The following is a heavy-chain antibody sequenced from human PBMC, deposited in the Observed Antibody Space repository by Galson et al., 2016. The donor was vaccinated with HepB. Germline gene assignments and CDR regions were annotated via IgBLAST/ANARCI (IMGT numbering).Heavy chain of an antibody. D-gene: IGHD1-26*01. CDR2: INPSDGST. CDR3: AIPLVVGVTAPLDI. CDR1: GYTFISYY. Sequence: SCKASGYTFISYYMNWVRQAPGQGLEWMGIINPSDGSTRYAQKFQGRVTMTRDTSTSTVYMELKTLTSEDTAVYYCAIPLVVGVTAPLDIWGQGTLVTVSS. V-gene: IGHV1-46*01. J-gene: IGHJ4*02.